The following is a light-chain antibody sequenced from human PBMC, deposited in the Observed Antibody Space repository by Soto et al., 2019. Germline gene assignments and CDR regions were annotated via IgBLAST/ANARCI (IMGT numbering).Light chain of an antibody. CDR1: SSDVGSYNL. CDR3: CSYAGRATYV. Sequence: QSALTQPASVSGSPGQSITISCTGPSSDVGSYNLVSWYQQYPGKAPKLIIFEVFKRPSGVSHRFSGSKSGNTASLTISGLQAEDEANYYCCSYAGRATYVFGGGTKLTV. V-gene: IGLV2-23*02. J-gene: IGLJ2*01. CDR2: EVF.